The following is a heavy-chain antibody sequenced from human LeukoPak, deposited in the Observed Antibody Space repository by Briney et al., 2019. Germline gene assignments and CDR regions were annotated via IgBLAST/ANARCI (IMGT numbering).Heavy chain of an antibody. V-gene: IGHV3-20*04. J-gene: IGHJ5*02. CDR1: VFTFSSYA. CDR2: INWNGGST. Sequence: PGGSLRLSCAASVFTFSSYAMSWVRQAPGKGLEWVSGINWNGGSTGYADSVKGRFTISRDNAKNSLYLQMNSLRAEDTAMYYCAREPAAAGKNWFDPWGQGTLVTVSS. CDR3: AREPAAAGKNWFDP. D-gene: IGHD6-25*01.